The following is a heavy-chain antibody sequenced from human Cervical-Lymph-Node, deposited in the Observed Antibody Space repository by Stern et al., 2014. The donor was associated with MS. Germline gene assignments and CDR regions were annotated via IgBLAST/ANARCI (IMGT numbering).Heavy chain of an antibody. V-gene: IGHV1-46*01. CDR3: XXXGXDNDAFDV. CDR2: IKLSDGAT. Sequence: QVQLVQSGAEVKTPGASVTVSCRTSGYTFIDYYIHWVRQAPVQGLEWMGIIKLSDGATTYAEKVQGRVTMTRDQSTNTAYMQLXXXXSEDTAVFFCXXXGXDNDAFDVWGQGTMVTVSS. J-gene: IGHJ3*01. CDR1: GYTFIDYY.